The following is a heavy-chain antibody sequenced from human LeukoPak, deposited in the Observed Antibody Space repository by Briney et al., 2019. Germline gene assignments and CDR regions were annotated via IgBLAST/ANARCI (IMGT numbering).Heavy chain of an antibody. Sequence: ASVKVSCKASGYTFTGYYMHWVRQAPGQGLEWMGWINPNSGGTNYAQKFQGRVTMTEDTSTDTAYMELSSLRSEDTAVYYCATDRRLYDSSGYYYAPADYWGQGTLVTVSS. J-gene: IGHJ4*02. CDR1: GYTFTGYY. V-gene: IGHV1-2*02. D-gene: IGHD3-22*01. CDR3: ATDRRLYDSSGYYYAPADY. CDR2: INPNSGGT.